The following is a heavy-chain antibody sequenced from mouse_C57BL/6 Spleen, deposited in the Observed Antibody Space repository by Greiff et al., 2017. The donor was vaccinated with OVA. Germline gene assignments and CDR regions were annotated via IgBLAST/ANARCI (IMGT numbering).Heavy chain of an antibody. CDR1: GYTFTDYN. Sequence: EVQLQQSGPELVKPGASVKIPCKASGYTFTDYNMDWVKQSHGKSLEWIGDINPNNGGPIYNQKFKGKATLTVDKSSSTAYMELRSLTSEDTAVYYCAREDYYGSLFAYWGQGTLVTVSA. CDR3: AREDYYGSLFAY. J-gene: IGHJ3*01. D-gene: IGHD1-1*01. V-gene: IGHV1-18*01. CDR2: INPNNGGP.